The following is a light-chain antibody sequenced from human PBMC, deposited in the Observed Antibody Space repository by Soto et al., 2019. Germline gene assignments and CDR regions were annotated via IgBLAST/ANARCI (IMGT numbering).Light chain of an antibody. Sequence: EVVLTQSPGILSLSPGERATLSCRASQTLSNFFLAWYQQKPGQAPRLLIYGASSRATGIPDRFSGGGSGTDFTLTISRLEPEDFAVYYCQQYGSSSLTFGGGTKVDIK. CDR1: QTLSNFF. CDR3: QQYGSSSLT. V-gene: IGKV3-20*01. J-gene: IGKJ4*01. CDR2: GAS.